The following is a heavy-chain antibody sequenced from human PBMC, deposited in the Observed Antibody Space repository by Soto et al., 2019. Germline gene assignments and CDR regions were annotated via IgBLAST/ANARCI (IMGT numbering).Heavy chain of an antibody. Sequence: SETLSLTCVVYGGSLTGYYWSWIRQPPGRGLEWIGEINPTGSPKYNPSLMSRVTISVDTSKNQFSMKLSSATAADTAVFYCARSREQWLVDAFDIWGQGTMVTVSS. CDR3: ARSREQWLVDAFDI. CDR1: GGSLTGYY. CDR2: INPTGSP. V-gene: IGHV4-34*01. D-gene: IGHD6-19*01. J-gene: IGHJ3*02.